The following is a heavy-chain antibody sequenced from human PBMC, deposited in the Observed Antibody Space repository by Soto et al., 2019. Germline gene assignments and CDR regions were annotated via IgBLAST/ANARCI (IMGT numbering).Heavy chain of an antibody. V-gene: IGHV1-3*01. D-gene: IGHD2-21*02. CDR1: GYTFTSYA. Sequence: ASVKVSCKASGYTFTSYAMHWVRQAPGQRLEWMGWINAGNGNTKYSQKFQGRLTITRDTSASTAYMELSSLRSEDTAAYYCAADQVCYGGDCYGSYWGQGTLVTVSS. J-gene: IGHJ4*02. CDR3: AADQVCYGGDCYGSY. CDR2: INAGNGNT.